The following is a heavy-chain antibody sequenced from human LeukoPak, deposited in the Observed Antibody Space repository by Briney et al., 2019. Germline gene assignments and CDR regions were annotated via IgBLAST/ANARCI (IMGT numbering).Heavy chain of an antibody. V-gene: IGHV1-46*01. D-gene: IGHD3-22*01. Sequence: ASVTVSCTASGYTFTSYYMHWVRQAPGQGLEWMGIINPSGGSTSYAQKFQGRVTMTRDTSTSTVYMELSSLRSEDTAVYYCARESWYRYYYDSSGERGWFDPWGQGTLVTVSS. CDR3: ARESWYRYYYDSSGERGWFDP. CDR1: GYTFTSYY. J-gene: IGHJ5*02. CDR2: INPSGGST.